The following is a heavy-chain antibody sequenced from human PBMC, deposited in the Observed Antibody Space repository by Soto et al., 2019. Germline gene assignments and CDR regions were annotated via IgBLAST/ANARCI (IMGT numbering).Heavy chain of an antibody. CDR1: GFTVSSNY. J-gene: IGHJ4*02. D-gene: IGHD3-22*01. CDR2: IYSGGST. CDR3: AWESYYYDSSGYLEDY. Sequence: GGSLRLSCAASGFTVSSNYMSWVRQAPGKGLEWVSVIYSGGSTYYADSVKGRFTISRDNSKNTLYLQMNSLRAEDTAVYYCAWESYYYDSSGYLEDYWGQGTLVTVSS. V-gene: IGHV3-53*01.